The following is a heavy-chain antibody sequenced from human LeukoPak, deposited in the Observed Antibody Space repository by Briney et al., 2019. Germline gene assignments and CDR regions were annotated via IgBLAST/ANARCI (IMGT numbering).Heavy chain of an antibody. V-gene: IGHV3-30*18. Sequence: GGSLRLSCAASGFTFSSYGMQWVRQAPGKGLEWVAVISYDGSNKYYADSVKGRFTISRDNSKNTLYLQMNSLRAEDTAVYYCAKDGPFYGSGSYPSSYFDYWGQGTLVTVSS. D-gene: IGHD3-10*01. J-gene: IGHJ4*02. CDR1: GFTFSSYG. CDR2: ISYDGSNK. CDR3: AKDGPFYGSGSYPSSYFDY.